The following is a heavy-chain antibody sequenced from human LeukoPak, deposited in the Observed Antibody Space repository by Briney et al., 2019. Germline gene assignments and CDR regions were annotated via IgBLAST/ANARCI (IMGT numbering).Heavy chain of an antibody. Sequence: PSETLSLTCTVSGAFISSSDDYWGWIRQAPGKGREWIGSIFYGGSAHYNPSLNSRATIFVDTSKNQFSLKLSSVTAADAGMYYCARQFATASADTRGYFDFWGQGTVVTVSS. V-gene: IGHV4-39*01. J-gene: IGHJ4*02. D-gene: IGHD2-2*01. CDR1: GAFISSSDDY. CDR3: ARQFATASADTRGYFDF. CDR2: IFYGGSA.